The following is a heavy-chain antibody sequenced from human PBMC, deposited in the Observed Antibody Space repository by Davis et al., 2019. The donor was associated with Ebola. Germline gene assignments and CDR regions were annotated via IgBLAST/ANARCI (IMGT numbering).Heavy chain of an antibody. CDR3: ARLPSEQWLGFDY. Sequence: SETLSLTCTVSGGSISSSSYYWGWIRQPPGKGLEWIGSIYYSGSTYYNPSLKSRLSISVDTSKNQFSLKLSSVTAADTAVYYCARLPSEQWLGFDYWGRGTLVTVSS. D-gene: IGHD6-19*01. V-gene: IGHV4-39*01. CDR2: IYYSGST. CDR1: GGSISSSSYY. J-gene: IGHJ4*02.